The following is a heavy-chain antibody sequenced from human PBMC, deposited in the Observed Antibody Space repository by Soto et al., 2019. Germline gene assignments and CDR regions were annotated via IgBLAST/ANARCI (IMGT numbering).Heavy chain of an antibody. CDR1: GGTSSSYA. J-gene: IGHJ4*02. D-gene: IGHD4-17*01. CDR3: ARLTTVVRSWYFDY. V-gene: IGHV1-69*13. Sequence: ASVKVSCKASGGTSSSYAISWVRQAPGQGLEWMGGIIPIFGTANYAQKFQGRVTITADESTSTAYMELSSLRSEDTAVYYCARLTTVVRSWYFDYWGQGTLVTVSS. CDR2: IIPIFGTA.